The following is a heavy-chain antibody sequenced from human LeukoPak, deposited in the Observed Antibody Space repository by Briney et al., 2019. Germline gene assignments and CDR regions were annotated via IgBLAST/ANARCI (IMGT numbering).Heavy chain of an antibody. CDR2: IYSGGTT. CDR1: GFTVSSNY. V-gene: IGHV3-53*01. J-gene: IGHJ1*01. Sequence: GGSLRLSCAASGFTVSSNYMSWVRQAPGKGLEWVSVIYSGGTTYYADSVKGRFTISRDNSKNMLYLQMNSLRAEDTAVYYCAKGAHIVVVVAPYFQHWGQGTLVTVSS. CDR3: AKGAHIVVVVAPYFQH. D-gene: IGHD2-15*01.